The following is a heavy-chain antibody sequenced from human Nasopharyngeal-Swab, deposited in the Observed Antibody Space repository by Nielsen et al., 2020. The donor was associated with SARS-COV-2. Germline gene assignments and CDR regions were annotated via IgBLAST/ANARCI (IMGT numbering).Heavy chain of an antibody. J-gene: IGHJ5*02. V-gene: IGHV1-69*01. CDR3: ARDPGCSSTSCYEGNWFDP. CDR2: IIPIFGTA. D-gene: IGHD2-2*01. Sequence: WVRQAPGQGLEWMGGIIPIFGTANYAQKFQGRVTITADESTSTAYMELSSLRSEDTAVYYCARDPGCSSTSCYEGNWFDPWGQGTLVTVSS.